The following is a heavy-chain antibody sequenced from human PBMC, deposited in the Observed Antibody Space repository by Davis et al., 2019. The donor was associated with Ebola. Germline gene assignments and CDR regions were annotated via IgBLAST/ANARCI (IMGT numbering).Heavy chain of an antibody. Sequence: GESLKISCAASGFTFSSYGMHWVRQAPGKGLEWVAVISYDGSNKYYADSVKGRFTISRDNSKNTLYLQMNSLRAEDTAVYYCARVRGSFDAFDIWGQGTMVTVSS. CDR1: GFTFSSYG. J-gene: IGHJ3*02. D-gene: IGHD1-26*01. CDR3: ARVRGSFDAFDI. V-gene: IGHV3-30*03. CDR2: ISYDGSNK.